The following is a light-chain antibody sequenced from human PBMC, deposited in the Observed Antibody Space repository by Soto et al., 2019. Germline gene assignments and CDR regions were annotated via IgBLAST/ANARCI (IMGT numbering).Light chain of an antibody. CDR3: QQYNSYSYT. Sequence: DIQMTQSPSTLSASVGDRVTITCRASQSISSWLAWYQQKPGKAPKLLIYKASSLESGVPSRFSGSGSGTEFTLTISSLQPDEFATYDCQQYNSYSYTFGQGTKLEIK. J-gene: IGKJ2*01. CDR1: QSISSW. CDR2: KAS. V-gene: IGKV1-5*03.